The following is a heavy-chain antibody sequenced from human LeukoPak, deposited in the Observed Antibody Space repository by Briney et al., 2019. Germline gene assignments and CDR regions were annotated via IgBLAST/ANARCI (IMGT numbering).Heavy chain of an antibody. J-gene: IGHJ4*02. D-gene: IGHD3-22*01. CDR3: AKDPTLDYYDSSGYYSYYFDY. V-gene: IGHV3-23*01. Sequence: GGSLRLSCAASGLTFSSYAMSWVRQAPGKGLEWVSAISGSGGSTYYADSVKGRFTISRDNSKNTLYLQMNSLRAEDTAVYYCAKDPTLDYYDSSGYYSYYFDYWGQGTLVTVSS. CDR1: GLTFSSYA. CDR2: ISGSGGST.